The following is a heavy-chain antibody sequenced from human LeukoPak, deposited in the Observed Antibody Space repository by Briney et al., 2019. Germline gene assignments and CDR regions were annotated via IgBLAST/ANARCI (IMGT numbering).Heavy chain of an antibody. J-gene: IGHJ4*02. CDR2: ISDSGGST. V-gene: IGHV3-23*01. CDR1: GITLSNYD. CDR3: AKRGVVIRVILVGFHREAYYFES. D-gene: IGHD3/OR15-3a*01. Sequence: GGSLRLSCAVSGITLSNYDMSGVPEAPGKGLEWVAGISDSGGSTKYADSVKGRFTISRDNPKNTLYLQMNSLRAEDTAVYFCAKRGVVIRVILVGFHREAYYFESWGQGALVTVSS.